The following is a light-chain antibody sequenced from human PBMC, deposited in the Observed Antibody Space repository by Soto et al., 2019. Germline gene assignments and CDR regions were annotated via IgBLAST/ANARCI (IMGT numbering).Light chain of an antibody. J-gene: IGKJ2*01. Sequence: DIQMTQSPSSVSASVGDRVTITCRASQGISNRVAWYQQKPGKAPTLLIYRTSTLQSGVPSRFSGSVSGTDFTLAISSLQPEDFAIYFCQQGNSFPYTFGQGTKLEIK. CDR2: RTS. CDR3: QQGNSFPYT. V-gene: IGKV1-12*01. CDR1: QGISNR.